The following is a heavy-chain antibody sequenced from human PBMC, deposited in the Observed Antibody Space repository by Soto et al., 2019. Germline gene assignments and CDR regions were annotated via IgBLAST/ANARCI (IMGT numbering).Heavy chain of an antibody. D-gene: IGHD6-19*01. Sequence: GASVKVSCKASGYTFTGYYMHWVRQAPGQGLEWMGWINPNSGGTNYAQKFQGWVTMTRDTSISTAYMELSRLRSDDTAVYYCARGGNSSSGGTWCYYYMDVWGKGTTVTVSS. J-gene: IGHJ6*03. CDR1: GYTFTGYY. CDR2: INPNSGGT. CDR3: ARGGNSSSGGTWCYYYMDV. V-gene: IGHV1-2*04.